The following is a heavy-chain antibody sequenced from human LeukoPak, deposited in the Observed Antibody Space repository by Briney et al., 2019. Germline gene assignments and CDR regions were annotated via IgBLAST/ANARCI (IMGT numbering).Heavy chain of an antibody. Sequence: GGSLRLSCAASGFTLSRHGMHWVRQAPGRGLEWLAVVSDNGGLKYYSDSVKGRFTISRDNSKSTLNLQMNSLRAEDTAVYYCAKEGSGSSVDYWGQGTLVTVSS. CDR1: GFTLSRHG. CDR2: VSDNGGLK. J-gene: IGHJ4*02. D-gene: IGHD3-10*01. CDR3: AKEGSGSSVDY. V-gene: IGHV3-30*18.